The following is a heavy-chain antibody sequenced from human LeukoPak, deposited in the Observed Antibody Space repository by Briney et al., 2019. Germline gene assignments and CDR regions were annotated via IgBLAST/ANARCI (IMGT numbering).Heavy chain of an antibody. CDR3: ARDRSGWPGFDY. J-gene: IGHJ4*02. CDR2: INPNSGGT. D-gene: IGHD6-19*01. Sequence: ASVKVSCKASGYTFTGYYMHWVRQAPGQGLEWMGWINPNSGGTNYAQKFQGRVTMTRDTSISTAYMELSRLRSDDTAVYYCARDRSGWPGFDYWGQGTLVTVSS. CDR1: GYTFTGYY. V-gene: IGHV1-2*02.